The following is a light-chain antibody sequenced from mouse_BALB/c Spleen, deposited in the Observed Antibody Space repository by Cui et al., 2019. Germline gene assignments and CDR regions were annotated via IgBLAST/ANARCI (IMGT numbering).Light chain of an antibody. CDR3: QNVLSTPFT. V-gene: IGKV12-89*01. Sequence: DIQMTQSPASLSASVGETVTITCGASENIYGATNLADGMSSRFSGSGSGRQYSLKISSLHPDDVATYYCQNVLSTPFTFGSGTKLEIK. CDR1: ENIYG. CDR2: T. J-gene: IGKJ4*01.